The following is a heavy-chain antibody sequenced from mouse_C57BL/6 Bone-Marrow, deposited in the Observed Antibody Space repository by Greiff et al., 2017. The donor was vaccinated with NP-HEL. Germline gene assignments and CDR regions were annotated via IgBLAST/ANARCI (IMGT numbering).Heavy chain of an antibody. CDR2: IWTGGGT. CDR3: AGISTVVASYYAMDY. V-gene: IGHV2-9-1*01. J-gene: IGHJ4*01. CDR1: GFSLTSYA. D-gene: IGHD1-1*01. Sequence: QVQLKESGPGLVAPSQSLSITCTVSGFSLTSYAISWVRQPPGKGLEWLGVIWTGGGTNDNLARKSRLSISKDNSKSQVFLKMNSLQTDDTARYYCAGISTVVASYYAMDYWGQGTSVTVSS.